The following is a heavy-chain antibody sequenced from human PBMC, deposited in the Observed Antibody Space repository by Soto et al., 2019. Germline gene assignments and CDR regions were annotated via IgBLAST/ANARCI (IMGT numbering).Heavy chain of an antibody. CDR1: GYTFTSYG. Sequence: ASVKVSCKASGYTFTSYGISWVRQAPGQGLEWMGWISAYNGNTNYAQKLQGRVTMTTDTSTSTAYMELRSLSSDDTAVYYCAREMGYCSSTSCYVGWFGPWGQGTLVTVSS. CDR3: AREMGYCSSTSCYVGWFGP. CDR2: ISAYNGNT. V-gene: IGHV1-18*01. J-gene: IGHJ5*02. D-gene: IGHD2-2*01.